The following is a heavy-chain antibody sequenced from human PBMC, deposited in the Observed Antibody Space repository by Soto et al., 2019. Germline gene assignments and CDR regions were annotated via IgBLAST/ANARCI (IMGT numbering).Heavy chain of an antibody. D-gene: IGHD3-22*01. CDR3: ARLLYDSRGYYYFDY. CDR1: GYSISSGYY. V-gene: IGHV4-38-2*01. Sequence: PSATLSLTCAVSGYSISSGYYWGWIRQPPGKGLEWIGSIYHSGTTYDNPSLKSRVTISVDMSKNQFSLKLSSVTAADTAVYYCARLLYDSRGYYYFDYWGQGTLVTVSS. J-gene: IGHJ4*02. CDR2: IYHSGTT.